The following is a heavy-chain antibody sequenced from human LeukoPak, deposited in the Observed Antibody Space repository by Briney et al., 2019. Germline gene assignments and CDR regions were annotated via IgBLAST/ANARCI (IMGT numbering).Heavy chain of an antibody. Sequence: SETLSLTCGVYGGSFSGYYWSWIRQPPGKGREWIGEINHSGSTNYNPSLKSRVTISVDTSKNQFSLKLSSVTAADTAVYYCARSLVLLWFGESRFPFDYWGQGTLVTVSS. V-gene: IGHV4-34*01. CDR1: GGSFSGYY. J-gene: IGHJ4*02. CDR3: ARSLVLLWFGESRFPFDY. D-gene: IGHD3-10*01. CDR2: INHSGST.